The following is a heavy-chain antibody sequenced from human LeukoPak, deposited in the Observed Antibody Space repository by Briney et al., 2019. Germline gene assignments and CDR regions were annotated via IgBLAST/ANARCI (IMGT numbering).Heavy chain of an antibody. CDR1: GCSFSRDSYY. V-gene: IGHV4-61*02. CDR2: IYTRGST. D-gene: IGHD2-15*01. J-gene: IGHJ4*02. Sequence: SQTLSLTCTGSGCSFSRDSYYWSWIRQPAGEGLEGSGRIYTRGSTNYNPSLKSRFTISVDTSENQFSLQLSSVTAADTAVYYCARGPGAATWEAFDYWGQGILVTVSS. CDR3: ARGPGAATWEAFDY.